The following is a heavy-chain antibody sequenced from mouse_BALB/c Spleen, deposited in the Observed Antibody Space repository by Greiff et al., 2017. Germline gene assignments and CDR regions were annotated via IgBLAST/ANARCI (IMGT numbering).Heavy chain of an antibody. D-gene: IGHD2-1*01. CDR1: GYTFTSYW. CDR3: ARLGYGNLAWFAY. CDR2: INPSTGYT. Sequence: LVESGADLAKPGASVKMSCKASGYTFTSYWMHWVKQRPGQGLEWIGYINPSTGYTEYNQKFKDKATLTADKSSSTAYMQLSSLTSEDSAVYYCARLGYGNLAWFAYWGQGTLVTVSA. V-gene: IGHV1-7*01. J-gene: IGHJ3*01.